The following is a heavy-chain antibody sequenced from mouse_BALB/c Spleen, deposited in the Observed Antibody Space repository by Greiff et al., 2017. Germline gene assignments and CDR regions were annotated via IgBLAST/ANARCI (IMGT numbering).Heavy chain of an antibody. D-gene: IGHD1-1*01. Sequence: QVQLQQSGAELAKPGASVKMSCKASGYTFTSYWMHWVKQRPGQGLEWIGYINPSTGYTEYNQKFKDKATLTADKSSSTAYMQLSSLTSEDSAVYYCARYNYVYAMDYWGQGTSVTVSS. V-gene: IGHV1-7*01. CDR1: GYTFTSYW. J-gene: IGHJ4*01. CDR2: INPSTGYT. CDR3: ARYNYVYAMDY.